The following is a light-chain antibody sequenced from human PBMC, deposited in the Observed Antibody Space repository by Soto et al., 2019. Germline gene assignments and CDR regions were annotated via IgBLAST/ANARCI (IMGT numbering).Light chain of an antibody. J-gene: IGKJ1*01. CDR2: ATS. CDR3: QQAYSTPWT. V-gene: IGKV1-39*01. CDR1: QSISTY. Sequence: DIPMTQSPSSLSASVGDRVTITCRASQSISTYLHWYQQKPGTAPKLLIYATSNLQSGVPSRFSGSVSGTDFTLTINRLQPEAFATYYCQQAYSTPWTFGQGTKVENK.